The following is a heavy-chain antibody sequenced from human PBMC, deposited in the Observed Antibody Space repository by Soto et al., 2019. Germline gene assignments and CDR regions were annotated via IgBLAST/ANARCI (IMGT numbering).Heavy chain of an antibody. D-gene: IGHD3-16*01. Sequence: ASEPLSLTCGVTGGSFSGYFWSWNRQPPGRGLEWIGEIDDGGSTKYNPSLKSRVTISLDTSKSQFSLTLDSTTAADTAVYYCSRTPYRKRLIRSYYYYGMDVWGQGTTVTVSS. V-gene: IGHV4-34*01. J-gene: IGHJ6*02. CDR3: SRTPYRKRLIRSYYYYGMDV. CDR2: IDDGGST. CDR1: GGSFSGYF.